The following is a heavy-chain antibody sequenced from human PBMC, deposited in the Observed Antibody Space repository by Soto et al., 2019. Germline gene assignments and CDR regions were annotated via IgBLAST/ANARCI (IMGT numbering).Heavy chain of an antibody. CDR2: IDTDGGAT. CDR3: ATVFDL. J-gene: IGHJ5*02. V-gene: IGHV3-74*01. CDR1: GFTLRSHR. Sequence: EVQLVESGGGLVQPGGSLRVSCAASGFTLRSHRIHWVRQAPGKGLEWVSRIDTDGGATSYADSVKGRFTISTDNANNTVYLQMNGLRAEYTAVYYCATVFDLWGQGTLVTVSS.